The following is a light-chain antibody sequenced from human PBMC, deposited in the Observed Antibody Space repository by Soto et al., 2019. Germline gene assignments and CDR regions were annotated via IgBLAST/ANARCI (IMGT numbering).Light chain of an antibody. Sequence: QSVLTQPASVPGSPGQSITISCTGTSSDVGGYNYVSWYQQHPGKAPKLMIYDVSNRPSGVSNRFSGSKSGNTASLTISGLQAEDEADYYCSSHTSSSTVVFGGGTKVTVL. J-gene: IGLJ2*01. CDR1: SSDVGGYNY. CDR3: SSHTSSSTVV. CDR2: DVS. V-gene: IGLV2-14*01.